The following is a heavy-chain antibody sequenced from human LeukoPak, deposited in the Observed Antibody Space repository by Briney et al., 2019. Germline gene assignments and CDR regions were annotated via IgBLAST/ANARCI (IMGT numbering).Heavy chain of an antibody. J-gene: IGHJ4*01. V-gene: IGHV3-23*01. D-gene: IGHD2-21*01. Sequence: GGSLRVSCAASGFTFSSYAMSWVRQAPGKGLAWVSSISQSDGSTYYADSVKGRFTISRDNSKNTVYLHMDSIRVEDTAIYYCARAALIPDFRGQGTLVTVSS. CDR1: GFTFSSYA. CDR2: ISQSDGST. CDR3: ARAALIPDF.